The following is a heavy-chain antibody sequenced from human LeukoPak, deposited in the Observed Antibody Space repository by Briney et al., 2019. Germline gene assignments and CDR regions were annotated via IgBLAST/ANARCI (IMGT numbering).Heavy chain of an antibody. J-gene: IGHJ4*02. V-gene: IGHV3-30-3*01. CDR3: AKEGTPSPDYGGIFDY. Sequence: GRSLRLSCAASGFTFSSYAMHWVRQAPGKGLEWVAVISYDGSNKYYADSVKGRFTISRDNSKNTLYLQMNSLRAEDTAVYYCAKEGTPSPDYGGIFDYWGQGTLVTVSS. CDR1: GFTFSSYA. D-gene: IGHD4-23*01. CDR2: ISYDGSNK.